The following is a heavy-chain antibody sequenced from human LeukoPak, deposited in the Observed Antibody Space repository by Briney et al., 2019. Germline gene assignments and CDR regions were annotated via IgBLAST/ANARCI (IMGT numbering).Heavy chain of an antibody. J-gene: IGHJ4*02. Sequence: SETLSLTCTVSGGISNYYWSWIRQPPGKGLEWIGNIHYSESTNYNPSLKSRVTISVDTSKNQFSLKLSSVTAADTAVYYCAKSYSGYVLDYWGQRTLVTVSS. CDR1: GGISNYY. CDR3: AKSYSGYVLDY. D-gene: IGHD5-12*01. CDR2: IHYSEST. V-gene: IGHV4-59*08.